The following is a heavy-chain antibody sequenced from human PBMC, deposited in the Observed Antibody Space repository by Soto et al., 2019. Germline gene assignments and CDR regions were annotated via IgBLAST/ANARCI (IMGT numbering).Heavy chain of an antibody. CDR3: ARGAPIWGSYRHADY. CDR2: INPNSGGT. Sequence: ASVKVSCKASGYTFTGYYMHWVRQAPGQGLEWMGWINPNSGGTNYAQKFQGWVTMTRDTSISTAYMELSRLRSDDTAVYYCARGAPIWGSYRHADYWGQGTLVTVSS. CDR1: GYTFTGYY. V-gene: IGHV1-2*04. J-gene: IGHJ4*02. D-gene: IGHD3-16*02.